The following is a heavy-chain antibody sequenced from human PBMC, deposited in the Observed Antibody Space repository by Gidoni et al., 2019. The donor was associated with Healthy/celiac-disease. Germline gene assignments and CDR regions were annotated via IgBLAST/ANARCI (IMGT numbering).Heavy chain of an antibody. J-gene: IGHJ4*02. Sequence: LEWVSGISWNSGSIGYADSVKGRFTIARDNAKNSLYLQMNRLRAEDTALYDCEKDMTPFRDGNKFDDWGQGTLVTVSS. CDR3: EKDMTPFRDGNKFDD. V-gene: IGHV3-9*01. CDR2: ISWNSGSI.